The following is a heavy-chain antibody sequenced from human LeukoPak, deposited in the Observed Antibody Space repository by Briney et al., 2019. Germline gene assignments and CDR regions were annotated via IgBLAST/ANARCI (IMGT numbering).Heavy chain of an antibody. CDR3: ARARHIAVAVDTSHPYYFDY. CDR2: IYYSGST. V-gene: IGHV4-39*07. J-gene: IGHJ4*02. D-gene: IGHD6-19*01. Sequence: SETLSLTCTVSGGSISSSSYYWGWIRQPPGKGLEWIGSIYYSGSTYYNPSLKSRVTISVDTSKNQFSLKLSSVTAADTAVYYCARARHIAVAVDTSHPYYFDYWGQGTLVTVSS. CDR1: GGSISSSSYY.